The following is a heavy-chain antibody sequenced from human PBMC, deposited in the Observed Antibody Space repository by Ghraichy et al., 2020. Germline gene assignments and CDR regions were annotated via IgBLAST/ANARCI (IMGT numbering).Heavy chain of an antibody. Sequence: GVLRLSCAASGFTFSSYWMSWVRQAPGKGLEWVANIKQDGGEKYYVDSVKGRFTISRDNAKNSLHLQMNSLRAEDTAVYYCARDRVAVAGNWRWFDPWGQGTLVTVSS. CDR2: IKQDGGEK. D-gene: IGHD6-19*01. V-gene: IGHV3-7*01. J-gene: IGHJ5*02. CDR1: GFTFSSYW. CDR3: ARDRVAVAGNWRWFDP.